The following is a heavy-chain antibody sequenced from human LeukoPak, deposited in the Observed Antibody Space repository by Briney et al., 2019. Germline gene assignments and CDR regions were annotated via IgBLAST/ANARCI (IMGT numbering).Heavy chain of an antibody. Sequence: ASVKVSCKASGGTFSSYAISWVRQAPGQGLEWMGWINPNSGGTKYAQKFQGRVTMTRDTSISTAYMELSRLRSDDTAVYYCASNVLLWFGELFFDYWGQGTLVTVSS. V-gene: IGHV1-2*02. J-gene: IGHJ4*02. CDR2: INPNSGGT. CDR3: ASNVLLWFGELFFDY. D-gene: IGHD3-10*01. CDR1: GGTFSSYA.